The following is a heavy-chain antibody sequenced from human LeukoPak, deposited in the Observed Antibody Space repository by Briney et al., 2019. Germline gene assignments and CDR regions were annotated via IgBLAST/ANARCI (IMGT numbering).Heavy chain of an antibody. V-gene: IGHV3-23*01. CDR3: AKLDADIVVVPAASDP. D-gene: IGHD2-2*01. CDR2: ISGSGGST. J-gene: IGHJ5*02. Sequence: GGSLRLSCAASGFTFSSYAMSWVRQAPGKGLEWVSAISGSGGSTYYADSVKGWFTISRDNSKNTLYLQMNSLRAEDTAVYYCAKLDADIVVVPAASDPWGQGTLVTVSS. CDR1: GFTFSSYA.